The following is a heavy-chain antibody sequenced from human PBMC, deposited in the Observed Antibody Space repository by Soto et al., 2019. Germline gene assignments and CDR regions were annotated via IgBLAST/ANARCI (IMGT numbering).Heavy chain of an antibody. D-gene: IGHD3-16*02. CDR3: ARDGPSYYFDY. J-gene: IGHJ4*02. Sequence: EVQLVESGGGLIQPGGSLRLSCAASGFTFSSHWMHWVRQAPGKGGVWVSRINNDGRSTDYADSVKGRFAISRDNAKNTLYLQMNSLRAEDTAVYYCARDGPSYYFDYWGQGSLVTVSS. CDR2: INNDGRST. CDR1: GFTFSSHW. V-gene: IGHV3-74*01.